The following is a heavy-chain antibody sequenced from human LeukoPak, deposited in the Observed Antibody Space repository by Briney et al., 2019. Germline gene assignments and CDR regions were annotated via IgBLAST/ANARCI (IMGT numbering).Heavy chain of an antibody. CDR1: GFTFNSYW. Sequence: GVSLRLSCAASGFTFNSYWMTWVRQSPGKGLEWVAHIRQDGSEEYYVDSAKGRFTISRDNSKNTLYLQMNSLRAEDTAVYYCARRFGEDWGQGNLVPVSS. CDR2: IRQDGSEE. D-gene: IGHD3-10*01. J-gene: IGHJ4*02. V-gene: IGHV3-7*05. CDR3: ARRFGED.